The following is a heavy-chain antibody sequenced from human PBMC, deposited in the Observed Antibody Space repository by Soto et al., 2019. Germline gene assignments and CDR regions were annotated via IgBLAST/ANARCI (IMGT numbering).Heavy chain of an antibody. V-gene: IGHV3-33*01. CDR3: ARDRVVTRRAGGYYFDY. CDR1: GFTFSSYG. Sequence: QVQLVESGGGVVQPGRSLRLSCAASGFTFSSYGMHWVRQAPGKGLEWVAVIWYDGSNKYYADSVKGRFTISRDNSKNTLYLQMNSLRAEDTAVYYCARDRVVTRRAGGYYFDYWGQGTLVTVSS. J-gene: IGHJ4*02. D-gene: IGHD3-22*01. CDR2: IWYDGSNK.